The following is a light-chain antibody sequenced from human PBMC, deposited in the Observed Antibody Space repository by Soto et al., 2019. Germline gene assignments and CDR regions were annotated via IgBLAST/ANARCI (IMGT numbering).Light chain of an antibody. Sequence: EVVLTQSPATLSLSPGARATLSCSASQSVSSYLAWYQQKPGQAPRLLIYDASNRATGMPARFSGIGSWPDFTLTSSRREPEDVEVYYCQPRGSWTMFGGGTKVEIK. CDR1: QSVSSY. J-gene: IGKJ4*02. CDR2: DAS. V-gene: IGKV3-11*01. CDR3: QPRGSWTM.